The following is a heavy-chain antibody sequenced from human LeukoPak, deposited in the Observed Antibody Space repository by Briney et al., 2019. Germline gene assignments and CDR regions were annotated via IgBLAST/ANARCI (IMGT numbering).Heavy chain of an antibody. J-gene: IGHJ4*02. V-gene: IGHV3-30-3*01. CDR3: ARDSGITLVRGIDF. D-gene: IGHD3-10*01. CDR2: ISYDGSNK. CDR1: GFTFSSYA. Sequence: PGGSLRLSCAASGFTFSSYAMHWVRQAPGKGLEWVAVISYDGSNKYYADSVKGRFTISRDNSKNTLYLQMNSLRAEDTASYYCARDSGITLVRGIDFWGQGTLVTVSS.